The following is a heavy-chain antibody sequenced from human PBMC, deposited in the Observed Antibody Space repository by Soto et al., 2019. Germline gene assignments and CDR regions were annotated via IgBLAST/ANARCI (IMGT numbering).Heavy chain of an antibody. V-gene: IGHV5-51*01. CDR1: GYNFTNYW. D-gene: IGHD3-10*01. Sequence: GESLKISCNGSGYNFTNYWIVCVRQMPGKGLEWMGSIYPGDSDTRYRPSFQGQVTISADESITTAYLQWTSLKASDTAMYYCARASGDDGMDVWGQGTTVTLSS. CDR2: IYPGDSDT. J-gene: IGHJ6*02. CDR3: ARASGDDGMDV.